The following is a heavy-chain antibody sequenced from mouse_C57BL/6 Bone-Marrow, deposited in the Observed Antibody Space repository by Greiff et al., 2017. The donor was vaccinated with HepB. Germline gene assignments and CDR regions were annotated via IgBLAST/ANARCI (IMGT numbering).Heavy chain of an antibody. CDR3: AREYYYGSSYRYFDV. CDR2: INYDGSST. CDR1: GFTFSDYY. D-gene: IGHD1-1*01. V-gene: IGHV5-16*01. Sequence: EVKLMESEGGLVQPGSSMKLSCTASGFTFSDYYMAWVRQVPEKGLEWVANINYDGSSTYYLDSLKSRFIISRDNAKNILYLQMSSLKSEDTATYYCAREYYYGSSYRYFDVWGTGTTVTVSS. J-gene: IGHJ1*03.